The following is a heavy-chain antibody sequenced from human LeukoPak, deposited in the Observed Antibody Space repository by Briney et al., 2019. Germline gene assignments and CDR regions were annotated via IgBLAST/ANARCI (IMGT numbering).Heavy chain of an antibody. V-gene: IGHV3-7*01. CDR1: GFPFSHYW. CDR3: ARDDGDV. J-gene: IGHJ6*04. Sequence: GGSLRLFCVSSGFPFSHYWKKCVRQATGKGLEWVAIINEDGSGKFSVGSVKDRITISRDNTRNSLDLQINSLTVEDTAIYDCARDDGDVWGTGTTVTVSS. CDR2: INEDGSGK.